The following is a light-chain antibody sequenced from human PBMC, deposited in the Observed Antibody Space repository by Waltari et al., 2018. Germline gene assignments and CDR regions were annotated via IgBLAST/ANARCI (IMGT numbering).Light chain of an antibody. V-gene: IGKV1-39*01. CDR1: HNIDSY. CDR3: QQSYSTPFT. Sequence: DIQMTQSPSSMSASVGDRVTITCWASHNIDSYLNWYQQKPGRAPNLLIYVASSLQSGVPSRFSGSGSGTDFALTISSLQPEDFATYYCQQSYSTPFTFGPGTKVDI. J-gene: IGKJ3*01. CDR2: VAS.